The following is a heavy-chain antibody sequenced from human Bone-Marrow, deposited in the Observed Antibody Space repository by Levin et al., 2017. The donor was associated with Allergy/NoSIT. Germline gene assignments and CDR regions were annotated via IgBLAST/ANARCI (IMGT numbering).Heavy chain of an antibody. CDR2: ISNTATYT. CDR1: GFTFSSNS. CDR3: ARAPAWDPGNAFDF. D-gene: IGHD1-14*01. J-gene: IGHJ3*01. Sequence: GESLKISCEGSGFTFSSNSMSWVRQAPGKGLEWVSSISNTATYTYYIDSVEGRFTISRDNDKNSLYLQMDSLRAEDTAVYFCARAPAWDPGNAFDFWGQGTMVTVSS. V-gene: IGHV3-21*06.